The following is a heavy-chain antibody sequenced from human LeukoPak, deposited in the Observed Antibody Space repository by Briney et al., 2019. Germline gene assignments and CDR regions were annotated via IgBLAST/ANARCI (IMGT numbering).Heavy chain of an antibody. V-gene: IGHV3-23*01. J-gene: IGHJ1*01. CDR3: AKTTGYSDYSPFHQ. Sequence: GGSLRLSCAASGFTFSTYSMNWVRQAPGKGLEWVSTVSGSGGTTYHADSVKGRFTVSRDNSRNTLYLQMNSLRVEDTAVYFCAKTTGYSDYSPFHQWGQGTLVTVSS. D-gene: IGHD4-11*01. CDR2: VSGSGGTT. CDR1: GFTFSTYS.